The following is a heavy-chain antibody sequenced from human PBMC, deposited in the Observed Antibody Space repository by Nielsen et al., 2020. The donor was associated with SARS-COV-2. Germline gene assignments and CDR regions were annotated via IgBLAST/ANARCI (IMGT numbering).Heavy chain of an antibody. CDR3: AKGDRYCGGDCYADAFVF. V-gene: IGHV3-23*01. CDR1: GFTFSSYS. CDR2: ISGSGVST. D-gene: IGHD2-21*02. Sequence: GGSLRLSCVVSGFTFSSYSMNWVRQAPGKGLEWVAAISGSGVSTYYADSVKGRFTISRDNSKNTLYLQMNSLRAEDTAVYYCAKGDRYCGGDCYADAFVFWGQGTMVTV. J-gene: IGHJ3*01.